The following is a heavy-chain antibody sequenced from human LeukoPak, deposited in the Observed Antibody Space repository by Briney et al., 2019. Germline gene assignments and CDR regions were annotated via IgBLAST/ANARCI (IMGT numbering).Heavy chain of an antibody. D-gene: IGHD6-13*01. CDR1: GFTFTSYE. CDR2: MSSSGTMM. CDR3: AKVGYSTFSAFDI. Sequence: GRSLRLSCAASGFTFTSYEMNWVRQAPGKGLEWVSYMSSSGTMMHYADSVKGRFTISRDNAKNSLYLHMNSLRAEDTAVYYCAKVGYSTFSAFDIWGQGTMVTVSS. J-gene: IGHJ3*02. V-gene: IGHV3-48*03.